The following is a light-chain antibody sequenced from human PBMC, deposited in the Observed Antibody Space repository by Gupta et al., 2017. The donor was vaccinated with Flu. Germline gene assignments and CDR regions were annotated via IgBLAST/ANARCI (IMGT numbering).Light chain of an antibody. V-gene: IGKV1-33*01. Sequence: PSSLSASVGDTVTITCQTSHDITKSLNCSQQKPGEAPKLLIYDASNLETGVPSRCSGSGSGTDFTFTITILHPEDVATYYCQQYSKLPLTFGGGTKVEI. CDR3: QQYSKLPLT. CDR2: DAS. J-gene: IGKJ4*01. CDR1: HDITKS.